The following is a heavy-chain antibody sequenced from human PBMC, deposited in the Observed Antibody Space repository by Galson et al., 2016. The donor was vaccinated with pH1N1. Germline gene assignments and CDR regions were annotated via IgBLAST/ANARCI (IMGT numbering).Heavy chain of an antibody. CDR1: GYTFSKYY. D-gene: IGHD2-15*01. CDR2: INPRDGGT. CDR3: ARGGYCSGGSCYDVFDY. Sequence: SVKVSCKASGYTFSKYYVHWVRQAPGQGLEWVGIINPRDGGTVYTQRLQGRVTMTRDTSTSTVYMELSSLRSEDTAVYYCARGGYCSGGSCYDVFDYWGQGTLVTVS. V-gene: IGHV1-46*04. J-gene: IGHJ4*02.